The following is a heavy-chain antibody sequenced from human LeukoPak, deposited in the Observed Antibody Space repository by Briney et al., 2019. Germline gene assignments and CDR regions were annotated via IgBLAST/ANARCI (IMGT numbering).Heavy chain of an antibody. CDR2: IKPGNGSK. V-gene: IGHV1-8*01. Sequence: GASVKVSCKASGYAFTTYDINWVRQAPGQGLEWMACIKPGNGSKYYAQTFKDRITMTSDTSTDTVYMELASLTSNDTATYYCARSPQDHGGNCFNHWGLGSLVTVPS. CDR3: ARSPQDHGGNCFNH. D-gene: IGHD4-23*01. CDR1: GYAFTTYD. J-gene: IGHJ4*02.